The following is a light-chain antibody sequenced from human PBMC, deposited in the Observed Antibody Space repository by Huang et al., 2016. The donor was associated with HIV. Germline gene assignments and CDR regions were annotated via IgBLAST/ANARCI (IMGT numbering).Light chain of an antibody. V-gene: IGKV3-20*01. J-gene: IGKJ3*01. CDR2: GAS. CDR1: QSANSAY. CDR3: QLFDSAPTVT. Sequence: EIVLTQSPGTLSLSPGDRGILSCRASQSANSAYLAWYQKKTGQAPRRLVYGASHRATGIPDRCSSRRSGADFTLTINRLEPEDFGVYYCQLFDSAPTVTFGPETKVDMK.